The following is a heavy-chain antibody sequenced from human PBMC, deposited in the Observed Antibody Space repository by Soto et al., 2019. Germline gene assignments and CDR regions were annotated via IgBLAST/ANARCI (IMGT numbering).Heavy chain of an antibody. V-gene: IGHV1-24*01. CDR1: GYTLTELS. CDR2: FDPEDGET. Sequence: ASVKVSCKVSGYTLTELSMHWVRQAPGKGLEWMGGFDPEDGETIYAQKFQGRVTITADESTSTAYMELSSLRSEDTAVYYCARNALIRFLEWLLPYGMDVWGQGTTVTVSS. J-gene: IGHJ6*02. CDR3: ARNALIRFLEWLLPYGMDV. D-gene: IGHD3-3*01.